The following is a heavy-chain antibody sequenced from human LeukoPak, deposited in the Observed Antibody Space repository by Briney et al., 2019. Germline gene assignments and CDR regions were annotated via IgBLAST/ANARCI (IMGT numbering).Heavy chain of an antibody. Sequence: SETLSLTCAVSGGSISSSSSNCWTWVRQPPGKGLEWIGEIYHSGATNYNPSLKSRVTMLLDKSKNQFSLNLNSVTAADTAVYYCARNGGDSDFDYWGQGTLVTVSS. CDR1: GGSISSSSSNC. D-gene: IGHD2-21*02. V-gene: IGHV4-4*02. J-gene: IGHJ4*02. CDR2: IYHSGAT. CDR3: ARNGGDSDFDY.